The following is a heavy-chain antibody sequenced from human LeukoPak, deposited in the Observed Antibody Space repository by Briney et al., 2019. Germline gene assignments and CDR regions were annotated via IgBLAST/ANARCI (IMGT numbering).Heavy chain of an antibody. CDR2: IKQDGSEK. V-gene: IGHV3-7*01. D-gene: IGHD3-10*01. CDR3: ARAGRSYYGSGSYYNH. J-gene: IGHJ5*02. Sequence: GGSLRLSCAASGFTFSSYWMSWVRQAPGQGLEWVANIKQDGSEKYYVDSVKGRFTISRDNAKNSLYLQMNSLRAEDTAVYYCARAGRSYYGSGSYYNHWGQGTLVTVSS. CDR1: GFTFSSYW.